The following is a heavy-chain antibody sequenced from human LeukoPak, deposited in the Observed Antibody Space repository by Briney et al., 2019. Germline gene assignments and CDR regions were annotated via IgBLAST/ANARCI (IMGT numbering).Heavy chain of an antibody. CDR2: ISGYNGHT. D-gene: IGHD6-6*01. J-gene: IGHJ4*02. CDR1: GYTFPDYG. V-gene: IGHV1-18*01. CDR3: ARDQNIAGRPDY. Sequence: ASVRVSCKASGYTFPDYGISWVRQAPGQGLEWVGWISGYNGHTNYVQKFQGRVTMTTDTSTSTVYMELRTLRSDDTAVYYCARDQNIAGRPDYWGQGTLVTVSS.